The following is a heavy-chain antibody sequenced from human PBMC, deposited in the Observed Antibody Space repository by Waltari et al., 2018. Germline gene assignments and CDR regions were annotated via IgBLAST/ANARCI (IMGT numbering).Heavy chain of an antibody. V-gene: IGHV3-48*03. D-gene: IGHD1-26*01. J-gene: IGHJ1*01. CDR3: ARAYSGSYYRYFEY. CDR2: VSVSGKTM. Sequence: EVQLVESGGGLVQPGGSLRLSCAASGFIFRNYDMNWVRQTPGKGLEWVSYVSVSGKTMYNVDSVKGRFTISRDNAKNSLHLQMNSLRAEDTAVYYCARAYSGSYYRYFEYWGQGALVTVSS. CDR1: GFIFRNYD.